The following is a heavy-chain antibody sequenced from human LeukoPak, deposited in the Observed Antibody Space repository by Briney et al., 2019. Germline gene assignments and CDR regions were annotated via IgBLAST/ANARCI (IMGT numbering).Heavy chain of an antibody. CDR1: GYTFTSYG. CDR3: ARVPTVFGVLITRSNYFDY. D-gene: IGHD3-3*01. CDR2: ISAYNGNT. V-gene: IGHV1-18*01. J-gene: IGHJ4*01. Sequence: ASVKVSCKASGYTFTSYGISWVRQAPGQGLEWMGWISAYNGNTNCAQKLQGRVTMTTDTSASTAYMELRSLTYDDTAVYYCARVPTVFGVLITRSNYFDYWGQGTLVTVSS.